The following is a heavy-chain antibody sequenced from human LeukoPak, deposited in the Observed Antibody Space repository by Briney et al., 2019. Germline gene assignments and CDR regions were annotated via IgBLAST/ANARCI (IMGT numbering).Heavy chain of an antibody. V-gene: IGHV3-21*04. CDR3: AKDYEPLVGVHRWGDWFDP. CDR2: ISSSSSYI. J-gene: IGHJ5*02. D-gene: IGHD1-26*01. CDR1: GFTFSSYS. Sequence: GSLRLSCAASGFTFSSYSMNWVRQAPGKGLEWVSSISSSSSYIYYADSVKGRFTISRDNSKNTLYLQMNSLRAEDTAVYYRAKDYEPLVGVHRWGDWFDPWGQGTLVTVSS.